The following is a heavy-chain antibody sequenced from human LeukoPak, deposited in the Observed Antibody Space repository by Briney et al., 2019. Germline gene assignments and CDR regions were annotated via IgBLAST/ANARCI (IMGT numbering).Heavy chain of an antibody. J-gene: IGHJ4*02. CDR2: INPNAGST. D-gene: IGHD3-3*01. V-gene: IGHV1-46*01. Sequence: ASVKVSCRASGYTFTSHYIHWVRQAPGQGLEWMGIINPNAGSTYYPQKFQGRVTMTRDTSTSTVYMELTSLRSDDTAVYYCAAPGASGFVGNFWSGPLDYWGQGTLVSVSS. CDR3: AAPGASGFVGNFWSGPLDY. CDR1: GYTFTSHY.